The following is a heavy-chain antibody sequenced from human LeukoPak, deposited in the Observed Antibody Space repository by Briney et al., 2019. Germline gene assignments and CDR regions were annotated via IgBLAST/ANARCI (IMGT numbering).Heavy chain of an antibody. CDR2: IYSGGST. D-gene: IGHD6-13*01. V-gene: IGHV3-53*01. Sequence: GGSLRLSCSVSGFTVRGEYMSWVPAAPGKGLGWVSVIYSGGSTYYADSVKGRFTISRDNSKNTLYLQMNSLRAEATAVYYCAKSRSSRVSWFDPWGQGTLVTVSS. CDR1: GFTVRGEY. CDR3: AKSRSSRVSWFDP. J-gene: IGHJ5*02.